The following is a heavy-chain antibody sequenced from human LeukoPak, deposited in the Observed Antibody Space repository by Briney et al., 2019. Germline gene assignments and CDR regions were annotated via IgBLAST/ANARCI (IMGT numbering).Heavy chain of an antibody. Sequence: SETLSLTCTVSGGSISSYYWSWIRQPPGKGLEWIGYIYYSGSTNYNPSLKSRVTMSVDTSKNQFSLKLSSVTAADTAVYYCARVSSWYSFPSYYYYMDVWGKGTTVTISS. D-gene: IGHD6-13*01. CDR1: GGSISSYY. J-gene: IGHJ6*03. V-gene: IGHV4-59*12. CDR2: IYYSGST. CDR3: ARVSSWYSFPSYYYYMDV.